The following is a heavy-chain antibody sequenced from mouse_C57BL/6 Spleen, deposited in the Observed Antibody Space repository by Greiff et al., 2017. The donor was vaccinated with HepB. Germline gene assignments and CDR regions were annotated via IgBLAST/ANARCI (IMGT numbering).Heavy chain of an antibody. J-gene: IGHJ3*01. D-gene: IGHD1-1*01. CDR3: ARETTVAPFAY. CDR1: GYTFTSYW. CDR2: IHPNSGST. Sequence: VKLQQPGAELVKPGASVKLSCKASGYTFTSYWMHWVKQRPGQGLEWIGMIHPNSGSTNYNEKFKSKATLTVDKSSSTAYMQLSSLTSEDSAVYYCARETTVAPFAYWGQGTLVTVSA. V-gene: IGHV1-64*01.